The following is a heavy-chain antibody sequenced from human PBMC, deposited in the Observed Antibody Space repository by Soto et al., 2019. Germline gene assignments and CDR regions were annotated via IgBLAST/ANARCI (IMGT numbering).Heavy chain of an antibody. V-gene: IGHV1-18*01. D-gene: IGHD3-16*01. CDR2: INGYTGNT. CDR1: ASTLSSYG. Sequence: VMPSWKDGASTLSSYGFSWVRQAPGQGLEWMGWINGYTGNTHYAQKFQGRVTMTTDTSTSTAYMELWTLISDDTAVYYCARSWVTGKGGMDVWG. CDR3: ARSWVTGKGGMDV. J-gene: IGHJ6*02.